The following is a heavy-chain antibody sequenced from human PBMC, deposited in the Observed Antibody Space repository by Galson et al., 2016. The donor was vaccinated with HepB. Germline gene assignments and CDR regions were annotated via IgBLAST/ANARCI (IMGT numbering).Heavy chain of an antibody. J-gene: IGHJ6*02. CDR3: AKVRQLAYSYGMDV. V-gene: IGHV3-7*02. CDR1: GFAFKNYW. D-gene: IGHD6-6*01. CDR2: IKEDGSDK. Sequence: SLRLSCAASGFAFKNYWMTWVRQAPGRGLEWVANIKEDGSDKHYVDSVRGRFTISRDNAKNSVYLQLNSLRADDTAVYYCAKVRQLAYSYGMDVWGQGTTVTVAS.